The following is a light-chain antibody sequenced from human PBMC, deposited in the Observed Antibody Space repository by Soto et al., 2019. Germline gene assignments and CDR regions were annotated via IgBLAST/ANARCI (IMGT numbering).Light chain of an antibody. CDR3: CSYAGSYTVV. CDR1: SSDVGGYNY. J-gene: IGLJ2*01. CDR2: GVS. Sequence: QSVLTQPASVSGSPGQSVTISCTGTSSDVGGYNYVSWYQQHPGKAPKLMIYGVSKRPSGVPDRFSGSKSGNTASLTISGLQAEDEADYYCCSYAGSYTVVFGGGTQLTVL. V-gene: IGLV2-11*01.